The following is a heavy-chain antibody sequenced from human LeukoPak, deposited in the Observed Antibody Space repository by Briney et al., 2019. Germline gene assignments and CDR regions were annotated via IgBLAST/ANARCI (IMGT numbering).Heavy chain of an antibody. CDR3: ARDRHFPYYFDY. J-gene: IGHJ4*02. V-gene: IGHV6-1*01. CDR1: GDSLSSYNAA. D-gene: IGHD2/OR15-2a*01. CDR2: TYFRSKWYT. Sequence: SQTLSLTCAISGDSLSSYNAAWNWIRQSPSRGLQWLGRTYFRSKWYTDYAVSLKSRITINPDASKNQFSLQLNSVTPEDTAVYYCARDRHFPYYFDYWGQGTLVTVSS.